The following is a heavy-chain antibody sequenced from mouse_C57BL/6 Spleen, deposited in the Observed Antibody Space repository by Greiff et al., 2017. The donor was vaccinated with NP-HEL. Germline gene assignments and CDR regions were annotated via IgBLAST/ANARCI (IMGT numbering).Heavy chain of an antibody. J-gene: IGHJ2*01. Sequence: EVQLVEPGPELVKPGASVKMSCKASGYTFTDYYMHWVKQSPGKSLEWIGYINPNNGGTSYNQKFKGKATLTVDKSSSTAYMELRSLTSEDTAVYYCARGPNWYYFDYWGQGTTLTVAS. CDR3: ARGPNWYYFDY. V-gene: IGHV1-22*01. D-gene: IGHD4-1*01. CDR1: GYTFTDYY. CDR2: INPNNGGT.